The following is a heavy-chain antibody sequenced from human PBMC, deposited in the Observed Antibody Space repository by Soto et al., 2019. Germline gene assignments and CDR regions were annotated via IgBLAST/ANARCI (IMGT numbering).Heavy chain of an antibody. CDR3: AKETGVGYCSGGSCYYYGMDV. CDR1: GFTFDDYA. J-gene: IGHJ6*02. CDR2: IRWNSGSI. D-gene: IGHD2-15*01. Sequence: EVQLVESGGGLVQPGRSLRLSCAASGFTFDDYAMHWVRQAPGKGLEWVSGIRWNSGSIGYADSVKGRFTISRDNAKNSLYLQMNSLRAEDTALYYCAKETGVGYCSGGSCYYYGMDVWGQGTTVTVSS. V-gene: IGHV3-9*01.